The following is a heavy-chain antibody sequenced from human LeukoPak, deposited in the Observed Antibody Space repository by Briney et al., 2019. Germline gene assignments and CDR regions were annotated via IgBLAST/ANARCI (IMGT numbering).Heavy chain of an antibody. V-gene: IGHV1-69*05. J-gene: IGHJ4*02. CDR1: GGTSKFFA. Sequence: SVKVSCKTSGGTSKFFAVNWVRQAPGQGLEWMGVIKPMFGTGSIPNTPTAAYGQKFQGRLTITTDEPTTTAYMELNSLRSGDTAVYFCAREIFHSTSGISQGFDYWGQGTLITVSS. CDR2: IKPMFGTG. CDR3: AREIFHSTSGISQGFDY. D-gene: IGHD3-3*01.